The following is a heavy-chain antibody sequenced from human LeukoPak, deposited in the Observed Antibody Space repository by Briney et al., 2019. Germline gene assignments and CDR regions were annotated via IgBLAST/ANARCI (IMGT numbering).Heavy chain of an antibody. Sequence: GGSLRLSCAASGFTFSSHSMSWVRQAPGKGLEWVSSTTGSGGSTYYADSVKGRFTISRDNSKNTLYLQMNSLRAEDTAVYYCAKWPLRQWLDYWGQGTLVTVSS. D-gene: IGHD6-19*01. CDR2: TTGSGGST. J-gene: IGHJ4*02. V-gene: IGHV3-23*01. CDR1: GFTFSSHS. CDR3: AKWPLRQWLDY.